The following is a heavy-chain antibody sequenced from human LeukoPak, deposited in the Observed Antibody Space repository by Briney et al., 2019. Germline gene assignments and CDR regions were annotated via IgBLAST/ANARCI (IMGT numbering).Heavy chain of an antibody. V-gene: IGHV4-31*03. CDR3: ASEGSINAFDI. J-gene: IGHJ3*02. Sequence: SSETLSLTCTVSGGSISSGGYYWSWIRQHPGKGLEWIGYIYYSGSTYYNPSLKSRVTISVDTSKNQFSLKLSSVTAADTAVYYCASEGSINAFDIWGQGTMVTASS. D-gene: IGHD3-3*02. CDR2: IYYSGST. CDR1: GGSISSGGYY.